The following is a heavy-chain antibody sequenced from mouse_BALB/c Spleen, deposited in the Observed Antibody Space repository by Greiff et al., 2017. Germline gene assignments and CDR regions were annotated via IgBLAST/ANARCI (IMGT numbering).Heavy chain of an antibody. J-gene: IGHJ3*01. CDR3: VYGSRAWFAY. Sequence: VQLKESGPGLVKPSQSLSLTCTVTGYSITSDYAWNWIRQFPGNKLEWMGYISYSGSTSYNPSLKSRISITRDTSKNQFFLQLNSVTTEDTATYYCVYGSRAWFAYWGQGTLVTVSA. D-gene: IGHD1-1*01. CDR1: GYSITSDYA. CDR2: ISYSGST. V-gene: IGHV3-2*02.